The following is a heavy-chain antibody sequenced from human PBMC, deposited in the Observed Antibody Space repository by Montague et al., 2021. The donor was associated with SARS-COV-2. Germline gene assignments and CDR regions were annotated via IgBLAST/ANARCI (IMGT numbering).Heavy chain of an antibody. CDR3: VRRNVLIGYVCFDF. CDR2: IYYSGNT. CDR1: GGSITNYY. J-gene: IGHJ4*02. Sequence: SETLSLTCTVSGGSITNYYWSWIRQPPGKGLEWIGYIYYSGNTNYNPSLKSRVTISVDTSKNQFSLNLKSVTAADTAVYYCVRRNVLIGYVCFDFWGQGTLVTVSS. D-gene: IGHD3-9*01. V-gene: IGHV4-59*08.